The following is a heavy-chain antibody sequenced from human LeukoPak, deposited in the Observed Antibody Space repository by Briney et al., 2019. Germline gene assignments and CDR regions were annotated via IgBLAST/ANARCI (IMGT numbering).Heavy chain of an antibody. Sequence: ASVKVSCKASGYTFTSYYMHWVRQATGQGLEWMGWINAGNGNTKYSQEFQGRVTITRDTSASTAYMELSSLRSEDMAVYYCARSRTYGGNSGVLDYWGQGTLVTVSS. J-gene: IGHJ4*02. CDR1: GYTFTSYY. D-gene: IGHD4-23*01. CDR3: ARSRTYGGNSGVLDY. V-gene: IGHV1-3*03. CDR2: INAGNGNT.